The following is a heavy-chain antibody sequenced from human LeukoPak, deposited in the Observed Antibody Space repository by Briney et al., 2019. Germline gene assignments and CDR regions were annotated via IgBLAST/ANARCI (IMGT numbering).Heavy chain of an antibody. CDR2: ISSNGGST. J-gene: IGHJ2*01. CDR3: ARDSGPQYFDL. Sequence: PGGSLRLSCAASGFTFSSYAMYWVRQAPGRGLEYVSAISSNGGSTYYANSVKGRFTISRDNSKNTLYLQMGSLSAEDMAVYYCARDSGPQYFDLSGRGTLVTVSS. CDR1: GFTFSSYA. V-gene: IGHV3-64*01.